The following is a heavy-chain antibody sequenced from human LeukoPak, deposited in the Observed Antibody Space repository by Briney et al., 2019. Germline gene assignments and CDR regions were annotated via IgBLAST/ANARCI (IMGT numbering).Heavy chain of an antibody. J-gene: IGHJ5*02. Sequence: SETLSLTCTVSGGSISSYHWSWIRQPPGKGLEWIGYIYYSGSTNYNPSLKSRVTISVDTSKNQFSLKLSSVTAADTAVYYCARDVSDSEPGYNWFDPWGQGTLVTVSS. V-gene: IGHV4-59*01. CDR2: IYYSGST. CDR3: ARDVSDSEPGYNWFDP. D-gene: IGHD2-21*01. CDR1: GGSISSYH.